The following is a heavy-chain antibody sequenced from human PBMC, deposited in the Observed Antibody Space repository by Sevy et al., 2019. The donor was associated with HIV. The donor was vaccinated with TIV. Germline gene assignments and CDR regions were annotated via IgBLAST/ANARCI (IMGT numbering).Heavy chain of an antibody. J-gene: IGHJ3*02. CDR2: ISSSGSTI. D-gene: IGHD1-26*01. CDR1: GFTFSDYS. CDR3: ARDFRSGSYSIDAFDI. V-gene: IGHV3-11*01. Sequence: GGSLRLSCAASGFTFSDYSMSWIRQAPGKGLEWLSYISSSGSTIYYADSVKGRFTIPRDNAKHSLYLQMNSLRAEDTAVYYCARDFRSGSYSIDAFDIWGQGTKVTVSS.